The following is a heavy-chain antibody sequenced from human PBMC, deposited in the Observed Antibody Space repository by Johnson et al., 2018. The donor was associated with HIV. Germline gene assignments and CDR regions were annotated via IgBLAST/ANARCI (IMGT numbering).Heavy chain of an antibody. CDR1: GFTVSSNY. CDR2: IYSGGST. D-gene: IGHD3-16*02. J-gene: IGHJ3*01. Sequence: VQLVESGGGLVQPGGSLRLSCAASGFTVSSNYMSWVRQAPGKGLEWVSVIYSGGSTYYADSVKGRFTISRDNSKNTLDLQMNSLRAGDAAVYYCARDYRGRTVDAFDVWGQGTLVIVSS. V-gene: IGHV3-66*01. CDR3: ARDYRGRTVDAFDV.